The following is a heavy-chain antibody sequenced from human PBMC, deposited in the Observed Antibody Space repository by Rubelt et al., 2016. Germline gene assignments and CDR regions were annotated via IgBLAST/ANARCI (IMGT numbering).Heavy chain of an antibody. V-gene: IGHV4-34*01. D-gene: IGHD2-21*01. Sequence: QVQLQQWGAGLLKPSETLSLTCAVYGGSFSGYYWSWIRQPPGKGLEWIGEIYHTGSTNYNPSLKSRVTISVDTSKNPFSLKLCSVTAADTAVYYCARGRFPLIPNDFDYWGQGTLVTVSS. CDR1: GGSFSGYY. J-gene: IGHJ4*02. CDR3: ARGRFPLIPNDFDY. CDR2: IYHTGST.